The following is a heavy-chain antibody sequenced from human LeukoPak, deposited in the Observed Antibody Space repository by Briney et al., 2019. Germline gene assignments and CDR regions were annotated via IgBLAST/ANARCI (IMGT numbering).Heavy chain of an antibody. CDR1: GYSFTSYW. CDR3: ARLRNVPAAILGFDP. CDR2: IHPGDSDT. D-gene: IGHD2-2*02. Sequence: GESLKISCKGSGYSFTSYWIGWVRQMPGKGLEWMGIIHPGDSDTRYSPSFQGQVTISADKSISTAYLQWSSLKASDTAMYYCARLRNVPAAILGFDPWGQGTLVTVSS. J-gene: IGHJ5*02. V-gene: IGHV5-51*01.